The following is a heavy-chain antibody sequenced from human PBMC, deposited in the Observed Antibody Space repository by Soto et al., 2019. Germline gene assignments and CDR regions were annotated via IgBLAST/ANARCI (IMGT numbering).Heavy chain of an antibody. V-gene: IGHV1-69*02. Sequence: QVQLVQSGAEVKKPGSSVKVSCKASGGTFSSYTISWVRLAPGQGLEWMGRIIPILGIANYAQKFQGRVTITADKSTSTAYMELSSLRSEDTAVYYCARVSGSGWSFPFDYWGQGTLVTVSS. CDR2: IIPILGIA. D-gene: IGHD6-19*01. CDR1: GGTFSSYT. J-gene: IGHJ4*02. CDR3: ARVSGSGWSFPFDY.